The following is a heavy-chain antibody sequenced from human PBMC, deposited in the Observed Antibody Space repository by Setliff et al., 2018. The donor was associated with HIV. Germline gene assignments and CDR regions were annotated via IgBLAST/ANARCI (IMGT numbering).Heavy chain of an antibody. CDR1: GGTFSNYA. V-gene: IGHV1-69*05. D-gene: IGHD3-10*01. CDR2: IIPILGAA. J-gene: IGHJ6*03. Sequence: SVKVSCKASGGTFSNYAINWVRQAPGQGLEWMVGIIPILGAANYAQKFQGRVTITTDESTSTAYMELSSLRSEDTAVYYCARGAHPGSAEDYYYYYMDVWGKGTTVTVSS. CDR3: ARGAHPGSAEDYYYYYMDV.